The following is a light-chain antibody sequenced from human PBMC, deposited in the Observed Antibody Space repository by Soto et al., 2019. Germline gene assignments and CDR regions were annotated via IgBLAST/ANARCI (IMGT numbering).Light chain of an antibody. J-gene: IGKJ1*01. V-gene: IGKV3-20*01. CDR1: ESISNSY. CDR2: VAS. Sequence: EIVLTQSPGTLSLSPGERATLSCRASESISNSYLAWYLQKPGQAPRVLIYVASTRATGIPARFSGSGSGTDFTLSISRVEPEDFAVYYCQQYGTSPWTFGQGTKVDIK. CDR3: QQYGTSPWT.